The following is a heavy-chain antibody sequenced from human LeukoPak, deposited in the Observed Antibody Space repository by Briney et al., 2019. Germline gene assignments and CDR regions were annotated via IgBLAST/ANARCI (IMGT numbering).Heavy chain of an antibody. CDR2: VSAYADDT. CDR1: GYTFTNYG. J-gene: IGHJ4*02. Sequence: ASVKVSCKASGYTFTNYGISWVRQAPGQGLEWMGWVSAYADDTNYVQKFRGRITMTTDTSTSTAYVEVRRLRPDDTAVYYCARDCIGCHGFEYWGEGPLVTVSS. CDR3: ARDCIGCHGFEY. V-gene: IGHV1-18*01.